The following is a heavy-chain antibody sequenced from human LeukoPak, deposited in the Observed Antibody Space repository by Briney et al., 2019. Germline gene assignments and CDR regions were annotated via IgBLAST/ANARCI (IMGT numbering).Heavy chain of an antibody. CDR3: ARDQTGGGGMDV. J-gene: IGHJ6*02. V-gene: IGHV4-61*08. CDR2: IYYSGST. D-gene: IGHD1-26*01. Sequence: SETLSLTCAVSGGSISSGGYSWSWIRQPPGKGLEWIGYIYYSGSTNHNPSLKSRVTISVDTSKNQFSLKLSSVTAADTAVYYCARDQTGGGGMDVWGQGTTVTVSS. CDR1: GGSISSGGYS.